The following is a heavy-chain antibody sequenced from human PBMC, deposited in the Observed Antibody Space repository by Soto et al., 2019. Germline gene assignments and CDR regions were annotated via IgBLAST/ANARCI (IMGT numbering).Heavy chain of an antibody. CDR2: IYHSGST. CDR1: GGSISSSNW. D-gene: IGHD5-12*01. CDR3: ASDFGYGGYGDY. V-gene: IGHV4-4*02. Sequence: QVQLQESGPGLVKPSGTLSLTCAVSGGSISSSNWWSWVRQPPGKGLEWIGEIYHSGSTNYNPSLRRRCTISVDKAKSQLRLELSSVTAADTAVCSCASDFGYGGYGDYWGQGTLVAVSS. J-gene: IGHJ4*02.